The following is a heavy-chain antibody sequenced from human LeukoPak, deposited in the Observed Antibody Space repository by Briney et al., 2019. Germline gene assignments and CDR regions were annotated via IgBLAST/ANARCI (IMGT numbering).Heavy chain of an antibody. CDR1: GGSISSAYY. D-gene: IGHD1-14*01. J-gene: IGHJ4*02. Sequence: SETLSLTCTVSGGSISSAYYWGFIRQPPGQGLEWIGSIYHSGSTYYNASLKSRVTISLDTSKNQFSLKLSSVTAADTAVYYCARNPPATAEFYFDYWGQGTLVTVSS. V-gene: IGHV4-38-2*02. CDR3: ARNPPATAEFYFDY. CDR2: IYHSGST.